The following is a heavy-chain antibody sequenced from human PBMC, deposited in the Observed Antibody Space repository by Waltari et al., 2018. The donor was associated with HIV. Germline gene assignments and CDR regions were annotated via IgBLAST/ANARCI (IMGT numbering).Heavy chain of an antibody. J-gene: IGHJ4*02. V-gene: IGHV4-39*02. D-gene: IGHD1-26*01. CDR2: INYSGIT. CDR1: GGPISDKPYF. Sequence: QLQLQESGPGLVKPSETLSLSCTVSGGPISDKPYFWAWIRQPPGKGLEWVGTINYSGITYYNPSLKSRVTISVDTSRDQFSLSLSSVTVADTAVYYCARDLSGSKPGFDSWGQGTLVTVSS. CDR3: ARDLSGSKPGFDS.